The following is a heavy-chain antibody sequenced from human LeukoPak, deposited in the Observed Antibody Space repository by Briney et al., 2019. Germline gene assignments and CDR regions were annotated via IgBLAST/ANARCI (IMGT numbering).Heavy chain of an antibody. CDR1: GFTFSSYA. CDR2: ISYDGSNK. J-gene: IGHJ4*02. V-gene: IGHV3-30*04. Sequence: GGSLRLSCAASGFTFSSYAMYWVRQAPGKGLEWVAVISYDGSNKYYADSVKGRFTISRDNSKNTLYLQMNSLRAEDTAVYYCARFDYYGSGSPVHFDYWGQGILVTVSS. D-gene: IGHD3-10*01. CDR3: ARFDYYGSGSPVHFDY.